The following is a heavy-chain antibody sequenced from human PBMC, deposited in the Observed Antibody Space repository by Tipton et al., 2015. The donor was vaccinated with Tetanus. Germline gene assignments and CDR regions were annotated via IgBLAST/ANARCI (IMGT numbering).Heavy chain of an antibody. CDR2: LSAYHGNT. V-gene: IGHV1-18*04. J-gene: IGHJ4*02. Sequence: QVQLVQSGAEVKKPGASVKVSCKASGYTFTSYGISWVRQAPGQGLEWMRWLSAYHGNTNYAQKLQGRVTMTTDTSTSTAYMELRSLRSDDTAVYYCARDTYYYDSSGYYRFDYWGQGTLVTVSS. D-gene: IGHD3-22*01. CDR1: GYTFTSYG. CDR3: ARDTYYYDSSGYYRFDY.